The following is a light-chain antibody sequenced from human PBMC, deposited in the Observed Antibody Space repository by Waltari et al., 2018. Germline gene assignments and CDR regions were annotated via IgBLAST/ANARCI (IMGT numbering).Light chain of an antibody. V-gene: IGLV4-69*01. CDR3: QTWGTGTDWV. CDR2: LNSDGSH. Sequence: QVVLTQSPSASASLGASVKLTCTLSSGYGHFAIAWHPPQPEKGPRYLMKLNSDGSHTKGDGIPDRFSGSSSGAERYLTISSLQSEDEADYYCQTWGTGTDWVFGGGTKLTVL. CDR1: SGYGHFA. J-gene: IGLJ3*02.